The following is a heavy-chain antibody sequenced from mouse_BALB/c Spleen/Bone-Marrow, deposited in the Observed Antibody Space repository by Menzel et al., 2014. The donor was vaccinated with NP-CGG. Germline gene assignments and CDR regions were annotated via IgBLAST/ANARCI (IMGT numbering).Heavy chain of an antibody. CDR1: GFNIKDYY. D-gene: IGHD1-2*01. CDR2: IDPENGNT. V-gene: IGHV14-1*02. J-gene: IGHJ4*01. CDR3: ARSTTATDYAMDY. Sequence: VHVKQFGAELVRPGALVKLSCKASGFNIKDYYMHWVKQRPEQGLEWIGWIDPENGNTIYDPKFQGKASITADTSSNTAYLQLSSLTSEDTAVYYCARSTTATDYAMDYWGQGTSVTVSS.